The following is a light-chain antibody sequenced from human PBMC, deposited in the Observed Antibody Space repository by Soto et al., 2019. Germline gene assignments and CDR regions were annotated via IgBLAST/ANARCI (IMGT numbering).Light chain of an antibody. CDR2: RAS. J-gene: IGKJ1*01. CDR1: QSVSSNY. V-gene: IGKV3-20*01. Sequence: DIVLTQSPGTLSLSPGERATLSCRASQSVSSNYLAWYQQKPGQTPKVLIYRASTRATGIPDRFSGSGSGTDFTLTISDVEPEDFAVYYCHQRQSWPRTFGQGTKVDIK. CDR3: HQRQSWPRT.